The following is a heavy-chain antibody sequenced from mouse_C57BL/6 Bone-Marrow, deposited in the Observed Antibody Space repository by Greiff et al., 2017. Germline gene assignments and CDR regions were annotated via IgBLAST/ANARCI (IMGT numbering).Heavy chain of an antibody. V-gene: IGHV1-54*01. J-gene: IGHJ3*01. Sequence: QVQLQPSGAELVRPGTSVKVSCKASGYAFTNYLIEWVKQRPGQGLEWIGVINPGSGGTNYNEKFKGKATLTADNSSSTAYLQLSSLTSEDSAVYFCARVLRGAFADWGQGTLVTVSA. D-gene: IGHD1-1*01. CDR2: INPGSGGT. CDR1: GYAFTNYL. CDR3: ARVLRGAFAD.